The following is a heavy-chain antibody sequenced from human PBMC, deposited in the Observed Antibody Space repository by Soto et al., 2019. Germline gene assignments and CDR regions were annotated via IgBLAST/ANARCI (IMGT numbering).Heavy chain of an antibody. CDR2: IYYSGST. CDR3: ARQRAVAHGWFDP. J-gene: IGHJ5*02. V-gene: IGHV4-61*01. D-gene: IGHD6-19*01. CDR1: GGSVSSGSYY. Sequence: SETLSLTCTVSGGSVSSGSYYWSWIQQPPGKGLEWIGYIYYSGSTNYNPSLKSRVTISVDTSKNQFSLKLSSVTAADTAVYYCARQRAVAHGWFDPWGQGTLVTVSS.